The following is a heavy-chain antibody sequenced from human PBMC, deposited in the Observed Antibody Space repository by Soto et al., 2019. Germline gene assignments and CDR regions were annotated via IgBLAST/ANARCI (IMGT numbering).Heavy chain of an antibody. CDR2: ISSSSSSTI. Sequence: GGSLRLSCAASGFTFSSYSMNWVRQAPGKGLEWVSYISSSSSSTIYYADSVRDRFTISRDNAKNSLFLQMNSLRAEDTALYHCARGPISNDHYLDFWGQGAQVTVSS. V-gene: IGHV3-48*01. J-gene: IGHJ4*02. D-gene: IGHD2-21*01. CDR1: GFTFSSYS. CDR3: ARGPISNDHYLDF.